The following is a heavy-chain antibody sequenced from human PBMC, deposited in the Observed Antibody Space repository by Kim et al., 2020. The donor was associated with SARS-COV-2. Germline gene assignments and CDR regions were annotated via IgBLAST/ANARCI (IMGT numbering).Heavy chain of an antibody. CDR3: ARDTKSYLYCSGGSCYSDYYYGMDV. Sequence: SETLSLTCAVSGGSISSSNWWSWVRQPPGKGLEWIGEIYHSGSTNYNPSLKSRVTISVDKSKNQFSLKLSSVTAADTAVYYCARDTKSYLYCSGGSCYSDYYYGMDVWGQGTTVTVSS. V-gene: IGHV4-4*02. J-gene: IGHJ6*02. CDR1: GGSISSSNW. D-gene: IGHD2-15*01. CDR2: IYHSGST.